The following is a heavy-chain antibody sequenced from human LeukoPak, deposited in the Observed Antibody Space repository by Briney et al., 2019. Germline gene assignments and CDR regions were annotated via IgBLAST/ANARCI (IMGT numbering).Heavy chain of an antibody. V-gene: IGHV3-33*01. D-gene: IGHD3-10*01. J-gene: IGHJ4*02. Sequence: PGGSLRLSCAASGFTFSSYDMHWVRQAPGKGLEWVAAIWYDGSNKYYADSVKGRFTISRDNSKNTLYLQMNSLRAEDTAVYYCARAGPPEEDSFYAGNYFDYWGQGTLVTVSS. CDR1: GFTFSSYD. CDR3: ARAGPPEEDSFYAGNYFDY. CDR2: IWYDGSNK.